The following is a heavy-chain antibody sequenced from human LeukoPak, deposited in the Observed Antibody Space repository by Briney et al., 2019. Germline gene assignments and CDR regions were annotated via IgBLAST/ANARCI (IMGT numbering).Heavy chain of an antibody. V-gene: IGHV4-59*11. CDR2: IYYSGST. CDR3: ARVSRRDAFDI. J-gene: IGHJ3*02. Sequence: SETLPLTCTVSGGSISSHYWSWIRQPPGKGLEWIGYIYYSGSTNYNPSLKSRVTISVDTSKNQFSLKLSSVTAADTAVYYCARVSRRDAFDIWGQGTMVTVSS. CDR1: GGSISSHY.